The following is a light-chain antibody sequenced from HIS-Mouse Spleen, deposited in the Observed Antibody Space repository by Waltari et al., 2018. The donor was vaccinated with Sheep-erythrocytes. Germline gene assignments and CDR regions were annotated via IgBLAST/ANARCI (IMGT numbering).Light chain of an antibody. CDR3: CSYAGSSTPWV. J-gene: IGLJ3*02. CDR1: SIHVGSYNL. Sequence: QSALTQPSSVSGSPGQSITIPCTGTSIHVGSYNLVPWYQQHPGNAPKLMIYEGSKRPSGVSNRFSGSKSGNTASLTISGLQAEDEADYYCCSYAGSSTPWVFGGGTKLTVL. CDR2: EGS. V-gene: IGLV2-23*01.